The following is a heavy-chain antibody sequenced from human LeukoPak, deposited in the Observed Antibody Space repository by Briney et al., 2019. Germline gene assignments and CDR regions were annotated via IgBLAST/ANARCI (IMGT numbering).Heavy chain of an antibody. J-gene: IGHJ4*02. CDR3: VRDKFWEVPCDF. V-gene: IGHV3-74*01. CDR1: GFDFSSYW. Sequence: GGSLRLSCEASGFDFSSYWMHWVRQAPGKGLAWVARINHDATMIVHSETVKGRFTISRDNAKNTVYLQMDSLRGEDTAVYYCVRDKFWEVPCDFWGQGIPVTVS. D-gene: IGHD1-26*01. CDR2: INHDATMI.